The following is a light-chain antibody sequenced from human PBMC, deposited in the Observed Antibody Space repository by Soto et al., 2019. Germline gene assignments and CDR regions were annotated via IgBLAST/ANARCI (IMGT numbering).Light chain of an antibody. CDR2: GAS. V-gene: IGKV3-20*01. CDR3: QQYTGPPTT. J-gene: IGKJ5*01. Sequence: EIILTQSPDTLSLSPGEIATLSCRASQTVSSNYLAWCQQRPGKAPRLLIYGASTRAAGIPDRFSGSGSGTDFTLTITRLEPEDSAVYFCQQYTGPPTTFGQGTRLEIK. CDR1: QTVSSNY.